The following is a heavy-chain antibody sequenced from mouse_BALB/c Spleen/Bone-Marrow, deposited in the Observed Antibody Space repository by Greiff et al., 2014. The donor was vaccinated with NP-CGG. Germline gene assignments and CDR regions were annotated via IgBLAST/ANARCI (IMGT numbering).Heavy chain of an antibody. CDR1: GFNIKDTY. V-gene: IGHV14-3*02. Sequence: EVQLQQSGAELVKPGASVKLSCTASGFNIKDTYMHWVKQRPEQGLEWIGRIDPANGNTKYDPKFQGKSTITADTSSNTAYLQLSSLTSEDTAVYYCARWEYYAMDYWGQGTSVTVSS. CDR3: ARWEYYAMDY. D-gene: IGHD4-1*01. J-gene: IGHJ4*01. CDR2: IDPANGNT.